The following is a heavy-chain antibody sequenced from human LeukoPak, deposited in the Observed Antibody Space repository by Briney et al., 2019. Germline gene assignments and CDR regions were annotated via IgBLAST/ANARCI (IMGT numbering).Heavy chain of an antibody. V-gene: IGHV1-2*04. J-gene: IGHJ5*02. CDR1: GYTFTGYY. CDR3: ARQMRYCSSTSCYGNWFDP. Sequence: ASVKVSCKASGYTFTGYYMHWVRQAPGQVLEWMGWINPNSGGTNYAQKFQGWVTMTRDTSISTAYMELSRLRSDDTAVYYCARQMRYCSSTSCYGNWFDPWGQGTLVTVSS. CDR2: INPNSGGT. D-gene: IGHD2-2*01.